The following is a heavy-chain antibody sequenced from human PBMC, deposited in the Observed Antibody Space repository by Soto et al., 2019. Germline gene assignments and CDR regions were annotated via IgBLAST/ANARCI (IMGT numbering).Heavy chain of an antibody. D-gene: IGHD3-16*01. J-gene: IGHJ6*03. CDR2: ISYDGSNK. CDR3: AKDGGASVNYSYHMDV. V-gene: IGHV3-30*18. Sequence: QVQLVESGGGVVQPGRSLRLSCAASGFTFSSYGMHWVRQAPGKGLEWVAVISYDGSNKYYADSVKGRFTISRDNSKNTLYLHMNSLRAEDTAVYYCAKDGGASVNYSYHMDVWGKGTTVTVSS. CDR1: GFTFSSYG.